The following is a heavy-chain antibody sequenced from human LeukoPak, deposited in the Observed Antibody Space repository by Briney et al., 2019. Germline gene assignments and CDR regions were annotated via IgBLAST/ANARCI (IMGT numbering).Heavy chain of an antibody. J-gene: IGHJ3*02. V-gene: IGHV4-61*02. D-gene: IGHD3-22*01. CDR1: GGSISSGSYY. CDR2: IYTSGST. CDR3: ARHLGWLQNNDAFDI. Sequence: SQTLSLTCTVSGGSISSGSYYWSWIRQPAGKGLEWIGRIYTSGSTNYNPSLKSRVTISVDTSKNQFSLKLSSVTAADTAVYYCARHLGWLQNNDAFDIWGQGTMVTVSS.